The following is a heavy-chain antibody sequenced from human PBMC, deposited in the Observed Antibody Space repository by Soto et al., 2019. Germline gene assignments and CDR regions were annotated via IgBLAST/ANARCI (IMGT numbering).Heavy chain of an antibody. CDR3: AKNVEEDQFLEWVTPPLDAFDI. D-gene: IGHD3-3*01. J-gene: IGHJ3*02. V-gene: IGHV3-23*01. Sequence: EVQLLKSGGDLVQPGGSLRISCAASGFTFSSYAMSWVRQAPGKGLEWVSAISGSGGSTYYADSVKGRFTISRDNSKNTLYQQMNSLRAQDTAVYYCAKNVEEDQFLEWVTPPLDAFDIWGKETMVIVSS. CDR1: GFTFSSYA. CDR2: ISGSGGST.